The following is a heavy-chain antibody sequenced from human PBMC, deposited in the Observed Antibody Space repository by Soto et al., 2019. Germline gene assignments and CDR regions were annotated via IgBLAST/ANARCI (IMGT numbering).Heavy chain of an antibody. J-gene: IGHJ6*02. D-gene: IGHD6-19*01. CDR3: ASDFRTRGWFRQAGNFAMDV. CDR2: IHPNTGGT. V-gene: IGHV1-2*02. Sequence: QVQLVQFGAEVRKPGASVKVSCKASGYPYTNSYMHWVRQAPGQGIEWMGWIHPNTGGTNYAQKFQGRVTMTRDTSVSTVYMELNRLTSDDTAIYFCASDFRTRGWFRQAGNFAMDVWGQGTTVTVSS. CDR1: GYPYTNSY.